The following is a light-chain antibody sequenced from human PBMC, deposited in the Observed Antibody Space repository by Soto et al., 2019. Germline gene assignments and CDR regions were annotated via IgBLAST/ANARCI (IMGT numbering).Light chain of an antibody. V-gene: IGLV2-14*03. J-gene: IGLJ1*01. CDR3: SSFTTSSTFI. CDR1: SSDVGRYNY. Sequence: QSVLAQPASVSGSRGQSITISCTGTSSDVGRYNYVSWFQQHPGKVPKLIIYDVNNWPSGVSDRFSGSKSGNTASLTISGIHPEDEADSYCSSFTTSSTFIFRTCTNVTV. CDR2: DVN.